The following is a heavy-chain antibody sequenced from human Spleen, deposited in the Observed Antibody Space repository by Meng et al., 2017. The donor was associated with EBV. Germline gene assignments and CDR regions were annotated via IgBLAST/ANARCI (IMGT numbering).Heavy chain of an antibody. CDR2: IYYSGST. V-gene: IGHV4-30-4*01. CDR3: AGGSGKGRTFQH. J-gene: IGHJ1*01. D-gene: IGHD3-3*01. CDR1: GVSISSGAYY. Sequence: QVHLQESGPGLVKPSQTLSLSCAVSGVSISSGAYYWSWIRQPPGKGLEWIGYIYYSGSTYYNPSLKSRVTISIDTSKIQLSLKLSSVTVADTALYYCAGGSGKGRTFQHWGQGTLVTVSS.